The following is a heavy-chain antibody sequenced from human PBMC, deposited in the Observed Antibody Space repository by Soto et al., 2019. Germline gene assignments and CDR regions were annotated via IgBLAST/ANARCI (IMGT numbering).Heavy chain of an antibody. D-gene: IGHD4-4*01. Sequence: SVKVSCKASGGTFSSYAISWVRQAPGQGLEWMGGIIPIFGTANYAQKFQGRVTITADESTSTAYMELSSLRSEDTAVYYCATSGNSFTPGPYYFDYWGQGTLVTVSS. J-gene: IGHJ4*02. CDR3: ATSGNSFTPGPYYFDY. V-gene: IGHV1-69*13. CDR2: IIPIFGTA. CDR1: GGTFSSYA.